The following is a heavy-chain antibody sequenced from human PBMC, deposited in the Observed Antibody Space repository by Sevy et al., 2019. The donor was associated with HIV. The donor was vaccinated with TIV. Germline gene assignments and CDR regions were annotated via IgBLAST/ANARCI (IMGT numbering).Heavy chain of an antibody. CDR3: AKERWELLGYYYYGMDV. V-gene: IGHV3-30*18. Sequence: GGSLRLSCAASGFTFSSYGMHWVRQAPDKGLEWVAVISYDGSNKYYADSVKGRFTISRDNSKNTLYLQMNSLRAEDTAVYYCAKERWELLGYYYYGMDVWGQGTTVTVSS. D-gene: IGHD1-26*01. J-gene: IGHJ6*02. CDR2: ISYDGSNK. CDR1: GFTFSSYG.